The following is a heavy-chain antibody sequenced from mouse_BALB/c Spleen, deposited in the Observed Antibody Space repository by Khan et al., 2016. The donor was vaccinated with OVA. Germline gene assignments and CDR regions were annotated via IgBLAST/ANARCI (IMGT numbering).Heavy chain of an antibody. CDR2: INPSDGDT. CDR1: GYIFTNYY. D-gene: IGHD2-1*01. V-gene: IGHV1S81*02. CDR3: TRSGYGTFAY. J-gene: IGHJ3*01. Sequence: QVQLQQSGAELVKPGASVKLSCKASGYIFTNYYMYWVKQRPGQGLEWIGEINPSDGDTTFNEKFKTKATLTVDKSSSTAYMQLSSLTSEDSAVYYCTRSGYGTFAYWGQGTLVTVSA.